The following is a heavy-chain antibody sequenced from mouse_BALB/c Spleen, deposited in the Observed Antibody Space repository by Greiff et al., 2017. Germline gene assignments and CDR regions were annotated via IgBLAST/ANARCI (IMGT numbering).Heavy chain of an antibody. CDR1: GYTFTEYT. J-gene: IGHJ4*01. CDR2: FYPGSGSI. Sequence: QVQLQQSGAELVKPGASVKLSCKASGYTFTEYTIHWVKQRSGQGLEWIGWFYPGSGSIKYNEKFKDKATLTADKSSSTAYMQISSLTSEDSAVYFCARAGGSSYAMDYWGQGTSVTVSS. V-gene: IGHV1-62-2*01. CDR3: ARAGGSSYAMDY. D-gene: IGHD1-1*01.